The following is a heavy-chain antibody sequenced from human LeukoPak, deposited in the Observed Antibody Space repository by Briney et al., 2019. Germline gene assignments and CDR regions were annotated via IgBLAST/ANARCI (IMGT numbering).Heavy chain of an antibody. V-gene: IGHV4-59*01. J-gene: IGHJ4*02. CDR3: VRDAGATMWTYYFHH. CDR2: IYYSGST. CDR1: GGSISSYY. D-gene: IGHD1-26*01. Sequence: SETLSLTCTDSGGSISSYYWRWIRQPPGKGLEWIEYIYYSGSTNYNPSLKSRVTISVDTSKNQFSLKLSSVTAADTAVYYCVRDAGATMWTYYFHHWGQGILVTVSS.